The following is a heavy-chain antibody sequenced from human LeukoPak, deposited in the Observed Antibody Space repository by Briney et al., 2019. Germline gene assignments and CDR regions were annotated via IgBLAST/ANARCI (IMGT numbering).Heavy chain of an antibody. CDR1: GFTFSSYG. V-gene: IGHV3-30*18. CDR3: AKDGDYGSGSYTD. Sequence: GGSLRLSCAASGFTFSSYGMHWVRQAPGKGLEWVAVISYDGSNKYYADSVKGRFTISRDNSKNTLYLQMNSLRAEDTAVYYCAKDGDYGSGSYTDWGQGTLVTVSS. D-gene: IGHD3-10*01. J-gene: IGHJ4*02. CDR2: ISYDGSNK.